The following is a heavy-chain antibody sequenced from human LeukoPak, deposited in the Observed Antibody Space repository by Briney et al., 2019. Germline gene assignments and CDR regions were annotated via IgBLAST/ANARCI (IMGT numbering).Heavy chain of an antibody. CDR1: GFTFSSYA. D-gene: IGHD6-13*01. CDR3: AKAPAAGYWFDP. J-gene: IGHJ5*02. V-gene: IGHV3-30*07. Sequence: GRSLRLSCAASGFTFSSYAMHWVRQAPGKGLEWVAVISYDGSNKYYADSVKGRFTISRDNSKNTLYLQMNSLRAEDTAVYYCAKAPAAGYWFDPWGQGTLVTVSS. CDR2: ISYDGSNK.